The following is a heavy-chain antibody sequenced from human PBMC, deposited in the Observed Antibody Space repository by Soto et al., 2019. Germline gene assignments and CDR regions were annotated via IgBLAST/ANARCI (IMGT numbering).Heavy chain of an antibody. Sequence: AAVKVTCKASGYTFTSYGISWVRQAPGQGLEWMGWISAYNGNTNYAQKLQGRVTISVDTSKNQFSLKLSSVTAADTAVYYCARLPFRYFDWLRRNDAFDIWGQGTMVTVSS. CDR2: ISAYNGNT. CDR3: ARLPFRYFDWLRRNDAFDI. V-gene: IGHV1-18*01. J-gene: IGHJ3*02. CDR1: GYTFTSYG. D-gene: IGHD3-9*01.